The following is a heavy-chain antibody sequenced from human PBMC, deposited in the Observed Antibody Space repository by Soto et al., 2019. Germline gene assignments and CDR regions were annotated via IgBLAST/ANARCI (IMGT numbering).Heavy chain of an antibody. J-gene: IGHJ4*02. CDR1: GFIFHRYA. Sequence: QVRLVQSGGGVVQPGRSLRLSCAASGFIFHRYAMNWVRQAPGKGLEWMAVISYDGNTKYYADSVKGRFTISRDNSRNTLYMEMKSLRADDTDVYDCAREENGGDDGSYYFDFWGQGTTVTVSA. CDR2: ISYDGNTK. CDR3: AREENGGDDGSYYFDF. D-gene: IGHD2-21*02. V-gene: IGHV3-30-3*01.